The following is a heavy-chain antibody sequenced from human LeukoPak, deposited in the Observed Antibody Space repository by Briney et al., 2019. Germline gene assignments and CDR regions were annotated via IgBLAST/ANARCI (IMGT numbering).Heavy chain of an antibody. CDR1: GFTFSSYS. D-gene: IGHD6-19*01. CDR2: ISYDGSNK. V-gene: IGHV3-30*03. Sequence: GGSLRLSCAASGFTFSSYSMNWVRQAPGKGLEWVAVISYDGSNKYYADSVKGRFTISRDNSKNTLYLQMNSLRAEDTAVYYCARDGYSSGWYPGHYYYYYMDVWGKGTTVTVSS. CDR3: ARDGYSSGWYPGHYYYYYMDV. J-gene: IGHJ6*03.